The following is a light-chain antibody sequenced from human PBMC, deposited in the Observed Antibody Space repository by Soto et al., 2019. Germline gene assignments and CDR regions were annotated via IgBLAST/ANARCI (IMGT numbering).Light chain of an antibody. CDR2: YAS. J-gene: IGKJ5*01. Sequence: EIIMTQSPDTLSVSPGERATLSCRASHSVSNNLAWYQQKPGQAPRLLIYYASTRATGIPARFSGSGSGTEFTLTISSLQSEDFALYYCQQYNAWPPITFGQGTRLEVK. CDR1: HSVSNN. V-gene: IGKV3-15*01. CDR3: QQYNAWPPIT.